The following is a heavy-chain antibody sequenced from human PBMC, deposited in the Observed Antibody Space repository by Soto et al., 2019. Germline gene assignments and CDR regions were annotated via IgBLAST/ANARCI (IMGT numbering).Heavy chain of an antibody. V-gene: IGHV1-69*01. CDR2: IIPISDTT. CDR3: ARSQGSSTSLEIYYYYYCGMDV. Sequence: QVQLVQSGAEVKKPGSSVKVSCKASGGTFSSYAISWVRQAPGQGLEWMGGIIPISDTTNYAQKFQGRFTITADESTSTAYMELSSLKSEDTAVYYCARSQGSSTSLEIYYYYYCGMDVWGQGTTVTVSS. D-gene: IGHD2-2*01. J-gene: IGHJ6*02. CDR1: GGTFSSYA.